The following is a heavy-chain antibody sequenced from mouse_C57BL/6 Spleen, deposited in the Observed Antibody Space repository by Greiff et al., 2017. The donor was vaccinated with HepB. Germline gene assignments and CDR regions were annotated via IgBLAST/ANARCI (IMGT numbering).Heavy chain of an antibody. CDR3: ARIYDGYYGAY. Sequence: VKLMESGAELARPGASVKLSCKASGYTFTSYGISWVKQRTGQGLEWIGEIYPRSGNTYYNEKFKGKATLTADKSSSTAYMELRSLTSEDSAVYFCARIYDGYYGAYWGQGTLVTVSA. D-gene: IGHD2-3*01. V-gene: IGHV1-81*01. J-gene: IGHJ3*01. CDR2: IYPRSGNT. CDR1: GYTFTSYG.